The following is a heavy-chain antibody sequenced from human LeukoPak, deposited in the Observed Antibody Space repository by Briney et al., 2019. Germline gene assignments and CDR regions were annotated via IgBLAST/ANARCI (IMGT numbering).Heavy chain of an antibody. CDR2: ISYDGSNK. CDR3: ATYYYGSGSYYNRNWFDP. J-gene: IGHJ5*02. V-gene: IGHV3-30*03. D-gene: IGHD3-10*01. Sequence: GGSLRLSCAASEFTFSSYGMHWVRQAPGKGLEWVAVISYDGSNKYYADSVKGRFTISRDNSKNTLYLQMNSLRAEDTAVYYCATYYYGSGSYYNRNWFDPWGQGTLVTVSS. CDR1: EFTFSSYG.